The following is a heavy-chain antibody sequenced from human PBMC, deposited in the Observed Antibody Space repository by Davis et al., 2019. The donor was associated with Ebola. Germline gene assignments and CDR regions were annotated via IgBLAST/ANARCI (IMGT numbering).Heavy chain of an antibody. CDR1: GDSITRYY. V-gene: IGHV4-59*12. J-gene: IGHJ3*01. Sequence: PSETLSLTCSVSGDSITRYYLHWIRQAPGKTLEWIGYVYYGQAIYNPSLKSRVTIFSDTSKNSFSLRLTSVTAADVAIYFCARDNDPYGGRYKYRPPNAFDLWGQGTKVAVSS. CDR3: ARDNDPYGGRYKYRPPNAFDL. D-gene: IGHD1-26*01. CDR2: VYYGQA.